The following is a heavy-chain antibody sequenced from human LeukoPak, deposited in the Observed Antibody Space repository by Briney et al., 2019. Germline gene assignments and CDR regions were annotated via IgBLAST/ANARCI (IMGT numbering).Heavy chain of an antibody. V-gene: IGHV3-49*04. Sequence: GGSLRLSCTASGFTFGDYAMTWVRQAPGKGLDWVGFIRSKAYVGTTEYAASVKGRFTISRDDSKSIAYLQMNSLKTEDTAVYYCSRTPGDSSGYYLDSWGQGTLVTVPS. CDR3: SRTPGDSSGYYLDS. CDR2: IRSKAYVGTT. J-gene: IGHJ5*01. CDR1: GFTFGDYA. D-gene: IGHD3-22*01.